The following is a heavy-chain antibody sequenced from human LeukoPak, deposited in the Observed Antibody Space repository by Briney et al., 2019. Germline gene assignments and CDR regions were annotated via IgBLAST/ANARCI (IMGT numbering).Heavy chain of an antibody. CDR1: GFTFSSYW. CDR2: IKRDGSEK. CDR3: AGANVVLRYFDWLPYYYYGMDV. J-gene: IGHJ6*02. Sequence: GGSLRLSCAASGFTFSSYWMSWVRQAPGKGLEWVANIKRDGSEKYYVDSVKGRFTISRDNAKNSLYLQMNSLRAEDTAVYYCAGANVVLRYFDWLPYYYYGMDVWGQGTTVTVSS. V-gene: IGHV3-7*01. D-gene: IGHD3-9*01.